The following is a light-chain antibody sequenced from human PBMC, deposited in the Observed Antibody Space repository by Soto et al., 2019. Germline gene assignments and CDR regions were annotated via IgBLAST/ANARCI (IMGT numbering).Light chain of an antibody. V-gene: IGLV2-14*01. J-gene: IGLJ2*01. CDR2: DVS. CDR1: SSDVGGYNY. Sequence: QSVLTQPASVSGSPGQSITISCTGTSSDVGGYNYVSWYHQHPGKAPKLMIYDVSNRPSGVSNRFSGSKSGNTASLTISGLQAEDEADYYCSSYTSSSTLEVFGGGTKLTVL. CDR3: SSYTSSSTLEV.